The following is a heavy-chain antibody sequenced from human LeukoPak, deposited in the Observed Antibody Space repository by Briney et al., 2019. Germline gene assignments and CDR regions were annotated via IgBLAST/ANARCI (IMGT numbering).Heavy chain of an antibody. CDR1: GGSISISGYY. CDR3: ARWGTYASTSNWFDP. V-gene: IGHV4-39*07. CDR2: IYYTGTT. J-gene: IGHJ5*02. D-gene: IGHD2-2*01. Sequence: PSETLSLTCTVSGGSISISGYYWAWIRQPPGKGPEWIGSIYYTGTTYYNPSLKSRVTISVDTSKNQFSLSLGSVTAADTAVYYCARWGTYASTSNWFDPWGQGTLVTVSS.